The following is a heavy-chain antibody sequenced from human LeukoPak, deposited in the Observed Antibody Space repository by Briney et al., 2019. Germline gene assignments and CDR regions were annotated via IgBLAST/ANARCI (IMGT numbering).Heavy chain of an antibody. Sequence: GGSLRLSCAASGFTFSSYSMNWVRQAPGKGLEWVSSISSSSSYIYYADSVKGRFTISRDNAKSSLYLQMNSLRAEDTAVYYCARDRLEDFIAAAAKGWFDPWGQGTLVTVSS. CDR2: ISSSSSYI. CDR3: ARDRLEDFIAAAAKGWFDP. D-gene: IGHD6-13*01. CDR1: GFTFSSYS. V-gene: IGHV3-21*01. J-gene: IGHJ5*02.